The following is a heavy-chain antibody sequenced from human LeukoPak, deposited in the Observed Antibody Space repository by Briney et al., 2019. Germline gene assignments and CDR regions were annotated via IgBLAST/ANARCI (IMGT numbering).Heavy chain of an antibody. Sequence: ASVKLSCKASGYTFTGYYIHWVRQSPSQGLEWMGWINPDSGGTNYEQKFQGRVIMTRDTSISTAYMELSSLRSDDTAVYYCARDLRQMSDYFGYWGQGTLVAVSS. CDR2: INPDSGGT. D-gene: IGHD3-16*01. J-gene: IGHJ4*02. CDR1: GYTFTGYY. V-gene: IGHV1-2*02. CDR3: ARDLRQMSDYFGY.